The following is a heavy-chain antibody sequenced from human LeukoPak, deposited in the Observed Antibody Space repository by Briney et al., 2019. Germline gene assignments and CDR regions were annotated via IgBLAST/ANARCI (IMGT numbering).Heavy chain of an antibody. CDR3: AKDSLRERIVGSTTRGVNDY. J-gene: IGHJ4*02. V-gene: IGHV3-30*02. CDR1: GFIFSSYG. Sequence: PGGSLRLSCAASGFIFSSYGMHWVRQAPGKGLEWVAFIRYDGRNKYYADSVKGRFTISRDNSKNTLYLQMNSLRGEDTAVYYCAKDSLRERIVGSTTRGVNDYWGQGTLVTVSS. D-gene: IGHD1-26*01. CDR2: IRYDGRNK.